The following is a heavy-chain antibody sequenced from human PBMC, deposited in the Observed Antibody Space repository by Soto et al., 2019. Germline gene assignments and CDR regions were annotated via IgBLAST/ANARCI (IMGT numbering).Heavy chain of an antibody. CDR1: GFTFSDYY. J-gene: IGHJ4*02. CDR2: ISSSSSYT. CDR3: SRVDLPGYRYGFSRSDY. D-gene: IGHD5-18*01. V-gene: IGHV3-11*05. Sequence: GGSLRLSCAASGFTFSDYYMSWIRQAPGKGLEWVSYISSSSSYTNYADSVKGRFTISRDNAKNSLYLQMNSLRAEDTAVYYCSRVDLPGYRYGFSRSDYWGQGSLVSGYS.